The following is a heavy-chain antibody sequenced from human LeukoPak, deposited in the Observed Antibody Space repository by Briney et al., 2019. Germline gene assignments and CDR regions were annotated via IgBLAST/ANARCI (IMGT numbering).Heavy chain of an antibody. CDR3: EASSKGPGNLAY. CDR2: IRSKPYGETT. V-gene: IGHV3-49*05. D-gene: IGHD6-19*01. J-gene: IGHJ4*02. CDR1: GFTFDDYA. Sequence: KTGGSLRLSCTGSGFTFDDYAMSWFRRAPGVGLEWVGLIRSKPYGETTEHAASVKGRFTISRDDSKSIAYLQMNSLKAEDTAIYYCEASSKGPGNLAYWGQGTLVTVSS.